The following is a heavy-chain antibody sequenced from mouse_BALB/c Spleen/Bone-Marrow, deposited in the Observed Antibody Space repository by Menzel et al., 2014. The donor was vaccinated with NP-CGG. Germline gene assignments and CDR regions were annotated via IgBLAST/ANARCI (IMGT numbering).Heavy chain of an antibody. D-gene: IGHD2-3*01. J-gene: IGHJ2*01. CDR2: INPGSGST. V-gene: IGHV1-54*01. CDR1: GYAFTDYL. Sequence: VQLQESGAELVRPGTSVKVSCKASGYAFTDYLMEWLKQRPGQGLEWIGVINPGSGSTNYNEKFKDKATLTADKSSSXXXXQLSSLTSDDSAVYFCARYDGYFDYWGQGTILTVSS. CDR3: ARYDGYFDY.